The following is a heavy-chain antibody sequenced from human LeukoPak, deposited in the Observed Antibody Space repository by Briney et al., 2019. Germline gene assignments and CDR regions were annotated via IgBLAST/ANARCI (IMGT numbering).Heavy chain of an antibody. CDR1: GGSISSGGYY. J-gene: IGHJ4*02. CDR2: IYYSGST. CDR3: ARVYGSGSYYSPFDY. D-gene: IGHD3-10*01. V-gene: IGHV4-31*03. Sequence: SQTLSPTCTVSGGSISSGGYYWSWIRQHPGKGLEWIGYIYYSGSTYYNPSLKSRVTISVDTSKNQFSLKLSSVTAADTAVYYCARVYGSGSYYSPFDYWGQGTLVTVSS.